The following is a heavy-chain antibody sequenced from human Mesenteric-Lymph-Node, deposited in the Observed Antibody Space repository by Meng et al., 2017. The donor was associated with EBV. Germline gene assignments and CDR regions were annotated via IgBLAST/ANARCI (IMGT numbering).Heavy chain of an antibody. CDR3: AHRRALGSGWYEDWFDP. V-gene: IGHV2-5*02. CDR2: IYWDDDK. CDR1: GFSLTTSGVG. J-gene: IGHJ5*02. Sequence: QITLKESGPTLVKPTXTLTLTSTFSGFSLTTSGVGVGWISQPPGKALEWLALIYWDDDKRYSPSLKSRLTITRDTSKNQVVLTMTNMDPVDTATYYCAHRRALGSGWYEDWFDPWGQGTLVTVSS. D-gene: IGHD6-19*01.